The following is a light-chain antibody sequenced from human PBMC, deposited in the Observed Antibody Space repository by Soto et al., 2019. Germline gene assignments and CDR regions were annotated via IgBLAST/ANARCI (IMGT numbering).Light chain of an antibody. CDR1: QSLTNNY. CDR2: GAS. CDR3: QQYEAVVT. V-gene: IGKV3-20*01. Sequence: EIVFTHSPVTLSFSPVERATLSCRASQSLTNNYFAWYQQKPGRALRLLIDGASTRATGIPDRFSGSGSGTDFTLTISRLETEDVAVYYCQQYEAVVTFGQGTKVDIK. J-gene: IGKJ1*01.